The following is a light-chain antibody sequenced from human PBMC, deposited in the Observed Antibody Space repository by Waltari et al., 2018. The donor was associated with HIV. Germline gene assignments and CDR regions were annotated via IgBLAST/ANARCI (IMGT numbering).Light chain of an antibody. CDR3: ATLDDSLNGPV. Sequence: QPVLTQPPSVSGTPGQRVTISCSGGSSNIGGNAVSWYQQCPGTAPKLHIYSNSHRPSGVPDRFSGSKSVTSASLAISGLQSEDEADYYCATLDDSLNGPVFGGGTKVTVL. CDR2: SNS. V-gene: IGLV1-44*01. CDR1: SSNIGGNA. J-gene: IGLJ2*01.